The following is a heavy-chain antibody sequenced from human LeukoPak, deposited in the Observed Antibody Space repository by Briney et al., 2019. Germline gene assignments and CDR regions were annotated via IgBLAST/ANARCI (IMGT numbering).Heavy chain of an antibody. CDR3: ARGCMVRGVKTPKPFDY. CDR2: INHSGST. J-gene: IGHJ4*02. Sequence: SETLSLTCAVYGGSFSGYYWSWIRQPPGKGLEWIGEINHSGSTNYNPSLKSRVTISVDTSKNQFSLKLSSVTAADTAVCYCARGCMVRGVKTPKPFDYWGQGTLVTVSS. CDR1: GGSFSGYY. V-gene: IGHV4-34*01. D-gene: IGHD3-10*01.